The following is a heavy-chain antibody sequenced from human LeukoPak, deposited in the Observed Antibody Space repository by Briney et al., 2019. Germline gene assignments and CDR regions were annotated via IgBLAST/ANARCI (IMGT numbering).Heavy chain of an antibody. CDR1: GYSLTDLS. CDR2: FDPEQGET. J-gene: IGHJ4*02. CDR3: AARSLYTYGDYGEFDY. V-gene: IGHV1-24*01. D-gene: IGHD4-17*01. Sequence: ASVKVSCKVSGYSLTDLSIHWVRQAPGKGLEWMGGFDPEQGETIYAQTFQGRVTMTEDTSSDTAYLELSTLRSEDTAVYYCAARSLYTYGDYGEFDYWGQGTLVTVSS.